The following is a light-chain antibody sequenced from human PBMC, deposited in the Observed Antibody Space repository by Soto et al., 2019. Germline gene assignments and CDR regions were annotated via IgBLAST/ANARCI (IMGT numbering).Light chain of an antibody. CDR1: QSVSSN. J-gene: IGKJ1*01. CDR3: QQDNNWPQT. V-gene: IGKV3-15*01. Sequence: EIVMTQSPATLSVSPGERATLSCRASQSVSSNLAWYQQKPRQAPRLLIYGASTRATGIPARFSGSGSGTEFTLTISSLQSEDFAVYYCQQDNNWPQTFGQGTKVEIK. CDR2: GAS.